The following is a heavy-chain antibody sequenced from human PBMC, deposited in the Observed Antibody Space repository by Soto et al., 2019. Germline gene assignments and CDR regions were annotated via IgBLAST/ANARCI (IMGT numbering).Heavy chain of an antibody. Sequence: GASVKVSCKTSGYTFTNFGISWVRQAPGQGLEWMGWINAGNGNTKYSQKFQGRVTITRDTSASTGYMELSSLRSEDTAVYYCARDPGYSYGYNWGQGTLVTVSS. V-gene: IGHV1-3*01. CDR2: INAGNGNT. CDR3: ARDPGYSYGYN. CDR1: GYTFTNFG. J-gene: IGHJ4*02. D-gene: IGHD5-18*01.